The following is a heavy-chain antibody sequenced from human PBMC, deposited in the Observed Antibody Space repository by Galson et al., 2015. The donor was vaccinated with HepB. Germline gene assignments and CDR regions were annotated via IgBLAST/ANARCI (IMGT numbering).Heavy chain of an antibody. V-gene: IGHV1-18*01. CDR3: ARSHNYDSSGTLGS. D-gene: IGHD3-22*01. Sequence: SVKVSCKASAYTFTNYGISWVRQAPGPGLEWMGWISGHNGNTNYAHKFQDRVTMTTDTSTSTAYMELSSLRSEDTAVYYCARSHNYDSSGTLGSWGQGTLVTVSS. CDR2: ISGHNGNT. J-gene: IGHJ5*02. CDR1: AYTFTNYG.